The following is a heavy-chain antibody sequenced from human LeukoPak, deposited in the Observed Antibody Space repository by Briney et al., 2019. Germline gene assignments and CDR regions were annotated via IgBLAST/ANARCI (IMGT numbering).Heavy chain of an antibody. V-gene: IGHV3-7*01. CDR1: RFTFSNYW. CDR3: AKLIREVTTYDY. D-gene: IGHD2-21*02. Sequence: GGSLRLSCAASRFTFSNYWMSWVRQAPGKGLEWVANIKQDGSEKYYVDSVKGRFTISRDNAKNSLYLQMNSLRAEDTAVYYCAKLIREVTTYDYWGPGALVTVSS. CDR2: IKQDGSEK. J-gene: IGHJ4*02.